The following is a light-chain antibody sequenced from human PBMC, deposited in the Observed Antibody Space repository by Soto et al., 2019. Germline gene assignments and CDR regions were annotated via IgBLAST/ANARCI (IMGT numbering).Light chain of an antibody. Sequence: DIQMTQSPSTLSASVGDRVTITCRASQSISSWLAWYQQKPGKAPKLLIYKASSLESGVPSRFSGSGSGTDFTLTISSLEPEDSGIYYCQDRSNWPLFTFGGRTKVDIK. J-gene: IGKJ4*01. CDR3: QDRSNWPLFT. V-gene: IGKV1-5*03. CDR2: KAS. CDR1: QSISSW.